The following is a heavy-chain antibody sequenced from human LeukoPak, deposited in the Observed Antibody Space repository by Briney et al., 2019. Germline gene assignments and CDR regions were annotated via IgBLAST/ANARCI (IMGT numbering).Heavy chain of an antibody. CDR1: GGTFSSYA. D-gene: IGHD1-1*01. CDR2: IIPILGIA. Sequence: ASVKVSCKASGGTFSSYAISWVRQAPGQGLEWMGRIIPILGIANYAQKFQGRVTITADKSTSTAYMELSSLRSEDTAVYYCAREGLTGKREWYAFDIWVQGTMVIVSS. CDR3: AREGLTGKREWYAFDI. V-gene: IGHV1-69*04. J-gene: IGHJ3*02.